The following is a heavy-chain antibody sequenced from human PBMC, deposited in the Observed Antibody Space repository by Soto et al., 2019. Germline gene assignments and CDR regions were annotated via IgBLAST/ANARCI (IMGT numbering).Heavy chain of an antibody. CDR1: GYTFTTYG. J-gene: IGHJ4*02. D-gene: IGHD3-3*01. Sequence: GASVKVSCKASGYTFTTYGVSWVRQAPGQGLEWMGWISASTGNTNYAQKFQDRVTLTTDTSTSTAYMELRSLRSDHTAVYYCVRVSELEWLLNQDYWGQGTLVTVSS. V-gene: IGHV1-18*01. CDR2: ISASTGNT. CDR3: VRVSELEWLLNQDY.